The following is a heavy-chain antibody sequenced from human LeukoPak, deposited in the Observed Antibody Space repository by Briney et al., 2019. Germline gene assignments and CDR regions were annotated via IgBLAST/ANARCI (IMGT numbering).Heavy chain of an antibody. D-gene: IGHD2-15*01. J-gene: IGHJ6*02. CDR1: GFTFSSYA. CDR2: ISGSGGST. V-gene: IGHV3-23*01. Sequence: PGGSLRLSCAASGFTFSSYAMSWVRPAPGKGLEWVSAISGSGGSTYYADSVKGRFTISRDNSKNTLYLQMNSLRAEDTAVYYCAILPVEWWLPLPSGMDVWGQGTTVTVSS. CDR3: AILPVEWWLPLPSGMDV.